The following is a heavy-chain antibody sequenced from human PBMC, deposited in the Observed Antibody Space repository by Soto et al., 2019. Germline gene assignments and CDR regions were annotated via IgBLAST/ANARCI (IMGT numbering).Heavy chain of an antibody. J-gene: IGHJ6*02. CDR2: ISSSSSTI. CDR3: ARDKLRETAATPGENYYYYGMDV. Sequence: GGSLRLSCAASGFTFSSYSMNWVRQAPGKGLEWVSYISSSSSTIYYADSVKGRFTISRDNAKNSLYLQMNSLRDEDTAVYYCARDKLRETAATPGENYYYYGMDVWGQGTTVTVSS. CDR1: GFTFSSYS. V-gene: IGHV3-48*02. D-gene: IGHD2-15*01.